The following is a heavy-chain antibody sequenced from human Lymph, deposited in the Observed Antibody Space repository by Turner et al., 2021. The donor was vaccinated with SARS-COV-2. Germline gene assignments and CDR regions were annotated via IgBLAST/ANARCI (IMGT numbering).Heavy chain of an antibody. J-gene: IGHJ5*02. CDR2: IIHILAIA. D-gene: IGHD2-2*01. Sequence: QVQLEQSETELQKPASSVTVSCNASGVTFSSYAITWVRQAPGEGLEWLGGIIHILAIANYEQKLQGRVTITADKSTSTAYMELSSLRAEDTAVYYCARDSPYCTSNSCYDLWGQGTMVTVSS. V-gene: IGHV1-69*10. CDR3: ARDSPYCTSNSCYDL. CDR1: GVTFSSYA.